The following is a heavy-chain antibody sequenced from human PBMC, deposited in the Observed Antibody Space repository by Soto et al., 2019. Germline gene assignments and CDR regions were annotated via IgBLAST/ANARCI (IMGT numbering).Heavy chain of an antibody. CDR1: GFTFSSYG. D-gene: IGHD4-17*01. CDR2: IWYDGSNK. J-gene: IGHJ6*03. V-gene: IGHV3-33*01. Sequence: QVQLVESGGGVVQPGRSLRLSCAASGFTFSSYGMHWVRQAPGKGLEWVAVIWYDGSNKYYADSVKGRFTISRDNSKNTVYLQMNSLRAEDTAVYYCARGRHYGDYYYYMDVWGKGTTVTVSS. CDR3: ARGRHYGDYYYYMDV.